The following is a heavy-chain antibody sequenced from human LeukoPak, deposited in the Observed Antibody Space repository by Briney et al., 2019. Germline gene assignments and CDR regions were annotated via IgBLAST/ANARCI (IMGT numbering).Heavy chain of an antibody. V-gene: IGHV3-33*01. CDR3: ATQYYYDSSGYYLFDY. D-gene: IGHD3-22*01. CDR2: IWYDGSNK. Sequence: PGGSLRLSCAASGFTFSSYGMHWVRQAPGKGLEWVAVIWYDGSNKYYADSVKGRFTISKDNSKNTLYLQMNSLRAEDTAVYYCATQYYYDSSGYYLFDYWGQGTLVTVSS. J-gene: IGHJ4*02. CDR1: GFTFSSYG.